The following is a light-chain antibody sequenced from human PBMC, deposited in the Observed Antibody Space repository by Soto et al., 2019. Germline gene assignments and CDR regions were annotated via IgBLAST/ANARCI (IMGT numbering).Light chain of an antibody. V-gene: IGLV2-14*01. Sequence: QSALTQPASVSGSPGQSITISCTGTSSDVGGYNYVSWYQQHPGKAPKLMIYEVSNRTSGVSNRFSGSKSGNTASLTISGLQAEDEADYYCSSYTSSSIDYVFGTGTKLTVL. CDR2: EVS. J-gene: IGLJ1*01. CDR3: SSYTSSSIDYV. CDR1: SSDVGGYNY.